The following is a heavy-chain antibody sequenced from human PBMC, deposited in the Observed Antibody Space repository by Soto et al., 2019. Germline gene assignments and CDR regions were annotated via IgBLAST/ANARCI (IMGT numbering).Heavy chain of an antibody. CDR1: GYILSKLS. J-gene: IGHJ5*02. CDR2: FDPEGGKP. CDR3: ATLLHFSFDP. Sequence: ASVKVSCRVFGYILSKLSMHWVRQAPGKGLEWMGAFDPEGGKPIYAQKFRGRITMTEDTSTDTAYMELSSLRSDDSAVYYCATLLHFSFDPWGQGTRVTVSS. V-gene: IGHV1-24*01. D-gene: IGHD3-3*02.